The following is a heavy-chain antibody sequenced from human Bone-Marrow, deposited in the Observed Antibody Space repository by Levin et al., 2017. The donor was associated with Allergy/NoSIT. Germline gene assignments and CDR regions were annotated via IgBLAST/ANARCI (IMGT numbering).Heavy chain of an antibody. V-gene: IGHV4-30-4*01. CDR2: IYYSGST. D-gene: IGHD6-13*01. Sequence: PSETLSLTCTVSGGSVNSGDYFWSWIRQPPGKGLEWIGYIYYSGSTYYNPSLKSRITLLVDTSKNQFSLKLGSVTAADTAVYYCARTLTAANSPGVTWDFWGPGTLVTVSS. J-gene: IGHJ4*02. CDR3: ARTLTAANSPGVTWDF. CDR1: GGSVNSGDYF.